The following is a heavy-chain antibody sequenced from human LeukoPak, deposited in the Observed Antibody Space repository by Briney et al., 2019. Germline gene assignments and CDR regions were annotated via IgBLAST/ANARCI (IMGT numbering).Heavy chain of an antibody. CDR1: GFTFSTYT. D-gene: IGHD6-19*01. CDR2: IIGSGGRT. J-gene: IGHJ4*02. CDR3: AKASSDSSGWSYY. Sequence: GGSLRLSCAASGFTFSTYTMTWVRQAPGKGLEWVSTIIGSGGRTYNADSVKGRFTISRDNSKNTLYLQMNSLRAEDTAVYYCAKASSDSSGWSYYWGQGTLVTVSS. V-gene: IGHV3-23*01.